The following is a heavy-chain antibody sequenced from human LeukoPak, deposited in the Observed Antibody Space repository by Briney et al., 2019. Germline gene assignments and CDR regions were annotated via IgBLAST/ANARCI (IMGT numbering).Heavy chain of an antibody. D-gene: IGHD3-22*01. CDR2: ISSSSSYI. Sequence: PGGSLRLSCAASGFTFSSYSMNWVRQAPGKGLEWVSSISSSSSYIYYADSVKGRLNISRDNAKNSVDVKINSLKTEDTAVYYCTRRYNYDSSGYYYVRDAFDMWGQGTMVIVSS. V-gene: IGHV3-21*03. J-gene: IGHJ3*02. CDR1: GFTFSSYS. CDR3: TRRYNYDSSGYYYVRDAFDM.